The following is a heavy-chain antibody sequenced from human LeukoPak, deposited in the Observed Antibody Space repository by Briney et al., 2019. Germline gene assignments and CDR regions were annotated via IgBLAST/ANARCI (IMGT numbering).Heavy chain of an antibody. CDR2: IYPGDSDT. D-gene: IGHD4-23*01. Sequence: GESLKISCQGSGYSFTSYWIGWVRQMPGKGLEWMGIIYPGDSDTKYSPSFQGQVTISAGKSISTAYLQWSSLKASDTAMYYCARLLGGGNGVLRGCFDYWGQGTLVTVSS. V-gene: IGHV5-51*01. J-gene: IGHJ4*02. CDR1: GYSFTSYW. CDR3: ARLLGGGNGVLRGCFDY.